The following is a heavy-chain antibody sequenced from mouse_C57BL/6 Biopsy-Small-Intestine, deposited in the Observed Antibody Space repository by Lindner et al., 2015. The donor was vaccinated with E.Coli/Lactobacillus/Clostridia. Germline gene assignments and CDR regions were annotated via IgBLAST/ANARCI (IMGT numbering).Heavy chain of an antibody. J-gene: IGHJ3*01. D-gene: IGHD2-4*01. V-gene: IGHV14-1*01. CDR3: TRGDYDYGVFAY. CDR1: GFNIKDYY. CDR2: VDPEDGDT. Sequence: VQLQESGAELVRPGASVKLSCTASGFNIKDYYMHWVKQGPEQGLEWIGRVDPEDGDTEYAPKFQGKATMTADTSSNTAYLQLSSLTSEDTAVYYCTRGDYDYGVFAYWGQGTLVTVSA.